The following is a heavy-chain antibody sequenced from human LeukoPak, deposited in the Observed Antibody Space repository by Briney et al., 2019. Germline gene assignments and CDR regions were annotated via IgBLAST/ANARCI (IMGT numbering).Heavy chain of an antibody. CDR1: GYTFTGYY. Sequence: ASVKVSCKASGYTFTGYYMHWVRQAPGQGLEWMGWMNPNNGGTNYAQKFQGRVTMTRDTSISTAYMELSRLRSDDTAVYYCARDFPIVVVPAAIPYFDYWGQGTLVTVSS. V-gene: IGHV1-2*02. CDR2: MNPNNGGT. CDR3: ARDFPIVVVPAAIPYFDY. J-gene: IGHJ4*02. D-gene: IGHD2-2*01.